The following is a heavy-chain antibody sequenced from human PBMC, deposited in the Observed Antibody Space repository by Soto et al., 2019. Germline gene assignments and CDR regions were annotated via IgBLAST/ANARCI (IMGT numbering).Heavy chain of an antibody. Sequence: SGGSLRLSCAASGFTFSTYNMNWVRQAPGKGLERVSYISSSSRTIYYADSVKGRFTISRDNAKNSLYLQMNSLRDEDTAVYYCAKCTVANPAYYYYGMDVWGQGTTVTVSS. CDR3: AKCTVANPAYYYYGMDV. V-gene: IGHV3-48*02. CDR1: GFTFSTYN. CDR2: ISSSSRTI. J-gene: IGHJ6*02. D-gene: IGHD5-12*01.